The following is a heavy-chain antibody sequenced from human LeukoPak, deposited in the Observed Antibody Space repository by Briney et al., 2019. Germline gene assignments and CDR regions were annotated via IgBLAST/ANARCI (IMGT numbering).Heavy chain of an antibody. J-gene: IGHJ5*02. CDR3: AKGAYSSSWSNWFDP. Sequence: GGSLRLSCAASGFTFSSYAMSWVRQAPGKGLEWVPAISGSGGSTYYADSVKGRFTISRDNSKNTLYLQMNSLRAEDTAVYYCAKGAYSSSWSNWFDPWGQGTLVTVSS. CDR2: ISGSGGST. D-gene: IGHD6-13*01. V-gene: IGHV3-23*01. CDR1: GFTFSSYA.